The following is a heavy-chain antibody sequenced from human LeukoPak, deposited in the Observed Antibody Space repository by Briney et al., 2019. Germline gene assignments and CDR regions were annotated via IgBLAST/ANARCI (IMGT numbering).Heavy chain of an antibody. V-gene: IGHV3-30*02. CDR2: IRYDGSNK. D-gene: IGHD5-18*01. CDR3: AKDDARYSYGIGFDY. J-gene: IGHJ4*02. CDR1: GFTFSSYG. Sequence: GGSLRLSCAASGFTFSSYGMHWVRQAPGKGLEWVAFIRYDGSNKYYADSVKGQFTISRDNSKNTLYLQMNSLRAEDTAVYYCAKDDARYSYGIGFDYWRQRTPVTVSS.